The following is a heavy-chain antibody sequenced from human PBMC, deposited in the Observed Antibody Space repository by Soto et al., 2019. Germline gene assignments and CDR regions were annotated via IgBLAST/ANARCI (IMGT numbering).Heavy chain of an antibody. CDR1: GYTCTSSG. D-gene: IGHD1-26*01. Sequence: VQLVQSGAEVKKPGASVKVSCKASGYTCTSSGISWVRQAPGQGLEWMGWISAYNGNTNYAKKLQGRVTITTDTSTSTAYMERRSLSSDGTAVYYRARGGGWEPLDYWGQGTLVTVSS. J-gene: IGHJ4*02. CDR3: ARGGGWEPLDY. V-gene: IGHV1-18*01. CDR2: ISAYNGNT.